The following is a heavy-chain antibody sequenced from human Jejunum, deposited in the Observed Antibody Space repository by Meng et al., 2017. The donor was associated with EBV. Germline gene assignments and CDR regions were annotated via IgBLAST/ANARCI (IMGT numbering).Heavy chain of an antibody. D-gene: IGHD6-19*01. CDR2: FYSVRT. CDR1: GDSGYSRSYY. J-gene: IGHJ5*02. CDR3: SRAGYRTGWEGLWFDP. V-gene: IGHV4-61*01. Sequence: VPPDGVGPALVKPSETPSLTCIASGDSGYSRSYYWSWIQRPPGKGREWIGHFYSVRTNYNPSLKSRVTISVDTSKNQFSLKLYSVTAADTAVYFCSRAGYRTGWEGLWFDPWGQGTLVTVSS.